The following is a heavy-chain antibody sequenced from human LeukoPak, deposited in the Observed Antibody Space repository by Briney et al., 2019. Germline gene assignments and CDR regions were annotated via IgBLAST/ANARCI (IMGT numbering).Heavy chain of an antibody. CDR2: ISSRSSYI. Sequence: GGSLRLSCAASGFTFSTYSMNWVRQAPGKGLEWVSSISSRSSYIYYADSVKGRFTTSRDNAKNSLYLQMNSLRAEDTAVYYCARDPSPIAAAGHFDYWGQGTLVTVSS. CDR3: ARDPSPIAAAGHFDY. CDR1: GFTFSTYS. J-gene: IGHJ4*02. D-gene: IGHD6-13*01. V-gene: IGHV3-21*01.